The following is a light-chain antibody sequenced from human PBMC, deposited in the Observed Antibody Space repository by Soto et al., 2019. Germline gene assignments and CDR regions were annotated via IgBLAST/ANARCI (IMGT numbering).Light chain of an antibody. J-gene: IGLJ2*01. V-gene: IGLV1-40*01. Sequence: QSVLPQPPSVSGAPGPRVTISCTGASSNIGAGYDVPWYHHLPGTAPQLLIYGNSNRPSGVPDRFSGSKSGTSASLASTGLQAEDEADYYCQSYDSSLSAVVFGGGTKVTVL. CDR2: GNS. CDR3: QSYDSSLSAVV. CDR1: SSNIGAGYD.